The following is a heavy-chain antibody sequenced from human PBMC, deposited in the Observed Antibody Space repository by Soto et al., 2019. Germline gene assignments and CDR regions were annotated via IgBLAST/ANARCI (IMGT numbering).Heavy chain of an antibody. Sequence: QVHLVQSGPEVKKPGASVRVSCKTSGYRFTDFTLTWVRQAPGQGLEWMGWINPYNTNANYAEEIQGRVTMTTDTSTTTAYMELRSLRSDDTAIYYCASGRRGADYWGQGPLVTVSS. J-gene: IGHJ4*02. V-gene: IGHV1-18*01. D-gene: IGHD1-1*01. CDR3: ASGRRGADY. CDR1: GYRFTDFT. CDR2: INPYNTNA.